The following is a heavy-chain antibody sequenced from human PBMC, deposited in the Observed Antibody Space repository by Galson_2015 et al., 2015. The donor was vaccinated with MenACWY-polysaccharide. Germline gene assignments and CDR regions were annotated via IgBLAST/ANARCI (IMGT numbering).Heavy chain of an antibody. V-gene: IGHV3-21*01. D-gene: IGHD3-9*01. CDR3: ARAGDILAGYLRGGFDY. J-gene: IGHJ4*02. CDR1: GFSFSGYS. CDR2: ISRSSSYI. Sequence: SLRLSCAASGFSFSGYSMNWVRQAPGKGLEWVASISRSSSYIYYADSMKGRFTISRDNAKNSLYLQMNSLRAEDTAVYCCARAGDILAGYLRGGFDYWGQGTLVTVSS.